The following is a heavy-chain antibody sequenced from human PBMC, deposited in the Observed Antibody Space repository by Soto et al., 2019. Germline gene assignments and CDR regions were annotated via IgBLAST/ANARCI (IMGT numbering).Heavy chain of an antibody. CDR2: ISGSDGGA. CDR1: ELSSSNHA. J-gene: IGHJ4*02. CDR3: ASGGLHGFTNGGLSYFHS. D-gene: IGHD3-16*01. V-gene: IGHV3-23*01. Sequence: EVHLLESGGGLVQPGGSLRLSCAASELSSSNHAMTWDRQAPGKGLEWVSGISGSDGGAYYADSVKGRFTISRDNSRSTLYLQMNSLRVEDTAVYYCASGGLHGFTNGGLSYFHSWGQGTLVIVSS.